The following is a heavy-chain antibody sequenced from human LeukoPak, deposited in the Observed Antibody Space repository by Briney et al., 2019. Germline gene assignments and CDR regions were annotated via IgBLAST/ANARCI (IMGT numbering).Heavy chain of an antibody. CDR2: ISGSGGST. CDR3: AKDGGSGSYYDY. V-gene: IGHV3-23*01. D-gene: IGHD3-10*01. Sequence: SGGSLRLSCAASGFTFSSYAMSWVRQAPGKGLEWVSAISGSGGSTYYADSVKGRFTISRDNSKNTLFLQMNGLTAEDTAIYYCAKDGGSGSYYDYWGQGTLVTVSS. J-gene: IGHJ4*02. CDR1: GFTFSSYA.